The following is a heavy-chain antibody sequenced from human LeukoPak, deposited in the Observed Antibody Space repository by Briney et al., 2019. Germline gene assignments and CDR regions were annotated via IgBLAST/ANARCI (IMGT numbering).Heavy chain of an antibody. Sequence: SETLSLTCTVSGGSISSGGYYWSWIRQPPGKGLEWIGYIYHSGSTYYNPSLKSRVTISVDRSKNQFSLKLSSVTAADTAVYYCARDPPNYYDSSGGDYWGQGTLVTVSS. D-gene: IGHD3-22*01. V-gene: IGHV4-30-2*01. J-gene: IGHJ4*02. CDR3: ARDPPNYYDSSGGDY. CDR2: IYHSGST. CDR1: GGSISSGGYY.